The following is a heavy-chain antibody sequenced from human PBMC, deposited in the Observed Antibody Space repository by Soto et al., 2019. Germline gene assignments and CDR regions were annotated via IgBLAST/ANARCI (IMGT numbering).Heavy chain of an antibody. CDR3: AKATYYYDSSGYYSDAFDI. CDR1: GFTFSSYA. V-gene: IGHV3-23*01. Sequence: GSLRLSCAASGFTFSSYAMSWVRQAPGKGLEWVSAISGSGGSTYYADSVKGRFTISRDNSKNTLYLQMNSLRAEDTAVYYCAKATYYYDSSGYYSDAFDIWGQGTMVTVPS. CDR2: ISGSGGST. J-gene: IGHJ3*02. D-gene: IGHD3-22*01.